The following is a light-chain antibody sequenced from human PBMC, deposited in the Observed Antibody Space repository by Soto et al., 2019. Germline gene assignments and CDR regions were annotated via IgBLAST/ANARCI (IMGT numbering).Light chain of an antibody. CDR2: GVS. J-gene: IGLJ2*01. CDR1: SSDLGGYNY. CDR3: SSYTSSSAYLI. V-gene: IGLV2-14*01. Sequence: QSALTQPASVSGSPGQSITISCTGTSSDLGGYNYVSWYQQHPGKAPKLMIYGVSNRPSGVSYRFSGSKSGNTASLTISGLQAEDEADYYCSSYTSSSAYLIFGAGTKVTVL.